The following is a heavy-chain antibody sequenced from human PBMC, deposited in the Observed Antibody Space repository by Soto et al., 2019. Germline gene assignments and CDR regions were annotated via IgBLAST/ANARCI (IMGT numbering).Heavy chain of an antibody. CDR1: GGSISSGGYY. CDR3: AREIYDSSGYVTLDY. Sequence: TSETLSLTCTVSGGSISSGGYYWSWIRQHPGKGLEWIGYIYYSGSTYYNPSLKSRVTISVDTSKNQFSLKLSSVTAADTAVYYCAREIYDSSGYVTLDYWGQGTLVTVSS. V-gene: IGHV4-31*03. J-gene: IGHJ4*02. CDR2: IYYSGST. D-gene: IGHD3-22*01.